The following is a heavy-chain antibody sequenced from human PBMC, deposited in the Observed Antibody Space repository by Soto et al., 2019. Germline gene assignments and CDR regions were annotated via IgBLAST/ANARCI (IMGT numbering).Heavy chain of an antibody. D-gene: IGHD6-19*01. Sequence: QVQLQESGPGLVKPSGTLSLTCAVSSGSITSRNCWSWVRQPPGKGLEWIGEIYHTGSTNYNPSLTSRVTISVDKSKNVFSLKLSSVTAADTAMYYCAGGAVAGTAPAYWGQGTLVTVSS. CDR1: SGSITSRNC. CDR3: AGGAVAGTAPAY. CDR2: IYHTGST. J-gene: IGHJ4*02. V-gene: IGHV4-4*02.